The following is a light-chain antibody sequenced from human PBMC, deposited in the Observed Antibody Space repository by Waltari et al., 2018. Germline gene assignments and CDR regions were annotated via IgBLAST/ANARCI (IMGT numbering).Light chain of an antibody. CDR3: QQYGSSPGT. V-gene: IGKV3-20*01. CDR1: QSVSSSY. CDR2: GAS. Sequence: EIVLTQSPGTLSLSPGARATLSCRASQSVSSSYLAWYQQTPGQAPRLLIYGASSRATGIPDRFSGSGSGTDFTLTISRLEPEDFAVYYCQQYGSSPGTFGGGTKVEIK. J-gene: IGKJ4*01.